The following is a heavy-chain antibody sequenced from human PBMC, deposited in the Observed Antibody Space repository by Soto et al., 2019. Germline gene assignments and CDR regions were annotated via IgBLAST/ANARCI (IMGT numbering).Heavy chain of an antibody. Sequence: SETLSLTCTVSGGSVSSGSYYWSWIRQPPGKGLEWIGYIYYSGSTNYNPSLKSRVTISVDTSKNQFSLKLSSVTAADTAVYYYARGYSSPPSYFDYWGQGTLVTVSS. CDR1: GGSVSSGSYY. CDR2: IYYSGST. CDR3: ARGYSSPPSYFDY. V-gene: IGHV4-61*01. J-gene: IGHJ4*02. D-gene: IGHD6-13*01.